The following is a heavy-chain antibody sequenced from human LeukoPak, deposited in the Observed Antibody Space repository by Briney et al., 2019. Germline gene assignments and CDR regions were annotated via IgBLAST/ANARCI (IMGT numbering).Heavy chain of an antibody. D-gene: IGHD6-6*01. CDR2: ISGSGGST. J-gene: IGHJ4*02. CDR1: GFTFSSYA. Sequence: GGSLRLSCAASGFTFSSYAMSWVRQAPGKGLEWVSAISGSGGSTYYADSVKGRFTISRDNSKNTLYLQMNSLRAEDTAVYYCAKARGYSSSSFLDYWGQGILVTVSS. CDR3: AKARGYSSSSFLDY. V-gene: IGHV3-23*01.